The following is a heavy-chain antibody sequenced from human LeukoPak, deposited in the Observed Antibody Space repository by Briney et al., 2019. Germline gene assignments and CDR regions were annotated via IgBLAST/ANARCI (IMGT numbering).Heavy chain of an antibody. CDR2: IDPSDSYT. D-gene: IGHD5-12*01. J-gene: IGHJ4*02. Sequence: GESLKISCKGSGYSFTSCWISWVRQMPGKGLEWMGRIDPSDSYTNYSPSFQGHVTISADKSISTAYLQWSSLKASDTAMYYCAALYSGYDYEDYWGQGTLVTVSS. V-gene: IGHV5-10-1*01. CDR3: AALYSGYDYEDY. CDR1: GYSFTSCW.